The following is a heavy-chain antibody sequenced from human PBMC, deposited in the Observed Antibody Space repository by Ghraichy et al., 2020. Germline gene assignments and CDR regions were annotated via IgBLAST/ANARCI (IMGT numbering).Heavy chain of an antibody. CDR1: GVSVSGVSVTHDS. CDR2: ISYTGNT. Sequence: GSLRLSCAVSGVSVSGVSVTHDSWSWVRQPPGKGLEWIGFISYTGNTRCNPSLKSRVTISVETSKNQFSLNLTSVTAADTAMYYCARRSPTKGDSFDIWGQGKVVTVSS. CDR3: ARRSPTKGDSFDI. D-gene: IGHD2-8*01. V-gene: IGHV4-61*01. J-gene: IGHJ3*02.